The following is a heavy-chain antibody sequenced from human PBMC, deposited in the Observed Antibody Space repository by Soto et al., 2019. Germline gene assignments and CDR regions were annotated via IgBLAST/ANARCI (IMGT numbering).Heavy chain of an antibody. V-gene: IGHV4-4*02. CDR2: IYHSGST. J-gene: IGHJ6*02. CDR3: ARDLGGRWGSGMDV. Sequence: QVQLQESGPGLVKPSGTLSLTCAVSGGSISSSNWWSWVRQPPGKGLEWIGEIYHSGSTNYNPSLNSRVTXXVXKXXNQFSLKLSSVTAADTAVYYCARDLGGRWGSGMDVWGQGTTVTVSS. CDR1: GGSISSSNW. D-gene: IGHD3-16*01.